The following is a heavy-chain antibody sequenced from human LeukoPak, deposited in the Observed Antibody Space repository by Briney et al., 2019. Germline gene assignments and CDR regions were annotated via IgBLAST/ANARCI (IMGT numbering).Heavy chain of an antibody. J-gene: IGHJ4*02. CDR2: IYPGDSDT. V-gene: IGHV5-51*01. CDR1: GYNFTNYW. Sequence: GESLQISCKGSGYNFTNYWIGWVRQMPGKGLEWMGIIYPGDSDTRYSPSFQGQVTISADKSISTAYLQWSSLKASDTAMYYCARSAKMYGSGSYYNYFDYWGQGTLVTVSS. CDR3: ARSAKMYGSGSYYNYFDY. D-gene: IGHD3-10*01.